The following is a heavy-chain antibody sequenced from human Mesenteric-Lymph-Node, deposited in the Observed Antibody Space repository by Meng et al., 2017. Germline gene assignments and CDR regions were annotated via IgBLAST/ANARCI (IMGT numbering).Heavy chain of an antibody. V-gene: IGHV4-39*07. Sequence: QGHRQESGPGLVKPSETLSLSCTVSGGSIRSNDYYWSWIRQPPGKGLEWIGEINHSGSTNYNPSLKSRVTISVDTSKNQFSLKLSSVTAADTAVYYCARGPRTRYGDYVYWGQGTLVTVSS. CDR2: INHSGST. J-gene: IGHJ4*02. CDR1: GGSIRSNDYY. D-gene: IGHD4-17*01. CDR3: ARGPRTRYGDYVY.